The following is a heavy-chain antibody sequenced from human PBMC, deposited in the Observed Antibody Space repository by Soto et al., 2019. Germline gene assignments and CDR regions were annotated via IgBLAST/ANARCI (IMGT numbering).Heavy chain of an antibody. V-gene: IGHV3-30*18. CDR2: ISYDGSNK. Sequence: VQLVESGGGVVQPGRSLRLSCAASGFTFSSYGMHWVRQAPGKGLEWVAVISYDGSNKYYADSVKGRFTISRDNSKNTLYLQMNSLRAEDTAVYYCAKDDRRYFDWLLFSWGQGTLVTVSS. CDR1: GFTFSSYG. J-gene: IGHJ4*02. D-gene: IGHD3-9*01. CDR3: AKDDRRYFDWLLFS.